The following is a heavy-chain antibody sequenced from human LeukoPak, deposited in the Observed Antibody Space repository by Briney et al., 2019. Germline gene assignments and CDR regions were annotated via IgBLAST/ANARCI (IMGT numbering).Heavy chain of an antibody. J-gene: IGHJ3*02. CDR3: ARDYYDSRGEAFDI. CDR1: GDSIGSHY. V-gene: IGHV4-59*11. Sequence: SETLSLTCTVSGDSIGSHYWSWIRQPPGKGLEWIGYIFYVGSTNYNPSLKSRVTISVDTSKNQFSLKLNSVTAADTAVYYYARDYYDSRGEAFDIWGQGTMATVSS. D-gene: IGHD3-22*01. CDR2: IFYVGST.